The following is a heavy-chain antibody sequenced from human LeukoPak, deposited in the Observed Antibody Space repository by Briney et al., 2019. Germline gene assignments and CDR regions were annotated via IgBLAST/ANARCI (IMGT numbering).Heavy chain of an antibody. V-gene: IGHV3-74*01. CDR3: ARDFMYSISCAGC. D-gene: IGHD6-13*01. CDR1: EFTISRYW. CDR2: INIDGSTT. Sequence: GESLRLSCVDSEFTISRYWMHWVRQAPGEGLVWVSRINIDGSTTDYADSVKGRFSISRDNAKNTLYLQMSSLKVEDTAVYYCARDFMYSISCAGCWGQGTLVTVSS. J-gene: IGHJ4*02.